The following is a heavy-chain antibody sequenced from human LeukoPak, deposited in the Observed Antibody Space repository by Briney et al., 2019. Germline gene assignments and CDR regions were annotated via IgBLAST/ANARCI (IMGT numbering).Heavy chain of an antibody. CDR1: GFTFSDYY. V-gene: IGHV3-11*01. J-gene: IGHJ5*02. CDR2: ISHSGSII. Sequence: PGGSLRLSCAASGFTFSDYYMSWIRQAPGKGLEWVSYISHSGSIIYYADSVKGRFTISRDNAKNSLYLQVNSLRAEDTAVYYCARGVAARPNPNWFDPWGQGTLVTVSS. CDR3: ARGVAARPNPNWFDP. D-gene: IGHD6-6*01.